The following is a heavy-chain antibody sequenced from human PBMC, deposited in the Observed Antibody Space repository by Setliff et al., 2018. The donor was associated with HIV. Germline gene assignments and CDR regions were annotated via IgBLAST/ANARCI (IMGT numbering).Heavy chain of an antibody. J-gene: IGHJ6*02. D-gene: IGHD1-26*01. V-gene: IGHV3-7*01. Sequence: GGSLRLSCAASGFTYSNYWMSWVRQPPGKGLEWVAHIGGDGREKFYLDSVEGRFTISRDNARNSLYLQMNSLRADDTAVYFCARPTNIDTLYYGSQTFYMYYYGLDVWGQGTTVTVSS. CDR3: ARPTNIDTLYYGSQTFYMYYYGLDV. CDR1: GFTYSNYW. CDR2: IGGDGREK.